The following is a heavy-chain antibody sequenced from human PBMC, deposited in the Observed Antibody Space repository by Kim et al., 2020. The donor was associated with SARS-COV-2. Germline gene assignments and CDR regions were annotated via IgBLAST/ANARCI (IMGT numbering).Heavy chain of an antibody. CDR1: GFTFSGSA. CDR3: ICLGHNWNYWAY. CDR2: IRSKANSYAT. D-gene: IGHD1-7*01. J-gene: IGHJ4*02. V-gene: IGHV3-73*01. Sequence: GGSLRLSCAASGFTFSGSAMHWVRQASGKGLEWVGRIRSKANSYATAYAASVKGRFTISRDDSKNTAYLQMNSLKTEDTAVYYCICLGHNWNYWAYWGQGTLVTVSS.